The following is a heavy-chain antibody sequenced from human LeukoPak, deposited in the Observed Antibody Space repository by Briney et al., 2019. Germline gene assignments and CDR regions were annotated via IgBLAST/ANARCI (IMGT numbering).Heavy chain of an antibody. J-gene: IGHJ3*02. CDR3: AKDMELSSSSWTDDAFDT. V-gene: IGHV3-9*01. CDR2: ISWNSGSI. D-gene: IGHD6-13*01. CDR1: GFTFDDYA. Sequence: GGSLRLSCAASGFTFDDYAMHWVRQAPGKGLEWVSGISWNSGSIGYADSVKGRFTISRDNAKNSLYLQMNSLRAEDTALYYCAKDMELSSSSWTDDAFDTWGQGTMVTVSS.